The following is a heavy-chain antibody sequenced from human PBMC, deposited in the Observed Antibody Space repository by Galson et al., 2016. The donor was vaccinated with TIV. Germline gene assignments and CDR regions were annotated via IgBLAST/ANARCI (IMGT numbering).Heavy chain of an antibody. V-gene: IGHV3-7*01. J-gene: IGHJ4*02. CDR3: ARSAAFGTRIWYVFDY. CDR2: IKQDGDYK. D-gene: IGHD3-3*02. CDR1: GFTFSRHW. Sequence: SLRLSCAASGFTFSRHWMSWVRQAPGKGLEWVANIKQDGDYKYYVDSVKGRFTISRDNAKNSLYLQMNSLRAEDTAMYYCARSAAFGTRIWYVFDYWGQGSMVTVSS.